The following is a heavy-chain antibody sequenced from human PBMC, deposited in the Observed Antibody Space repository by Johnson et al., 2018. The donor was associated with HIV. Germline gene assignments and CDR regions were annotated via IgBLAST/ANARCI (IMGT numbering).Heavy chain of an antibody. D-gene: IGHD6-19*01. CDR3: AKSSGWGHDAFDI. J-gene: IGHJ3*02. CDR1: GFTFSSNG. Sequence: QVQLVESGGGVVQPGGSLRLSCVVSGFTFSSNGMHWVRQAPGKGLEWVSVIYSGGSTYYADSVKGRFTISRDNSKNTLYLQMNSLRAEDTAVYYCAKSSGWGHDAFDIWGQGTMVTVSS. CDR2: IYSGGST. V-gene: IGHV3-NL1*01.